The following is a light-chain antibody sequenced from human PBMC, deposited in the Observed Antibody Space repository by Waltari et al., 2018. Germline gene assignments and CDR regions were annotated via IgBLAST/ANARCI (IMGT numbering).Light chain of an antibody. CDR2: AAS. J-gene: IGKJ5*01. V-gene: IGKV1-8*01. CDR1: QGISSY. CDR3: QQYYSYLPIT. Sequence: AIQMTQSPSSLSASIGDRVTITGRASQGISSYLAWYQQKPGTAPKLLIYAASTLQSGVPSRFSGSGSGTDFTLTSSCLQSEDFATYYCQQYYSYLPITFGQGTRLDLK.